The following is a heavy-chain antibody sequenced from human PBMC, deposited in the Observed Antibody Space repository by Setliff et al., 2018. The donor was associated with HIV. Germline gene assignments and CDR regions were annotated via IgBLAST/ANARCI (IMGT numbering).Heavy chain of an antibody. V-gene: IGHV2-5*02. CDR3: AHKGPDALREDFDY. CDR2: IYWDDDK. CDR1: GFSLNTPGVG. Sequence: SGPTLVNPTQTLTLTCTFSGFSLNTPGVGVGWIRRPPGKALEWLALIYWDDDKRYNSSLRTRLTITEDTSKNQVVLIMTNMDPLDTATYFCAHKGPDALREDFDYWGQGTLVTVSS. D-gene: IGHD2-8*01. J-gene: IGHJ4*02.